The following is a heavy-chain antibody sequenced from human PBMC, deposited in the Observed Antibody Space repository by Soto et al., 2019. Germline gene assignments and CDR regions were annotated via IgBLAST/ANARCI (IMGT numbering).Heavy chain of an antibody. J-gene: IGHJ4*02. Sequence: PGESLKISCKGSGYSFTTYWIGWVRQMPGKGLEWMGIIYPGDSDTRYSPSFQGQVTISADKSISTAYLQWSSLKASDTAMYYCVRYYSNYVERFAYWGQGSLVTVSS. D-gene: IGHD4-4*01. V-gene: IGHV5-51*01. CDR3: VRYYSNYVERFAY. CDR1: GYSFTTYW. CDR2: IYPGDSDT.